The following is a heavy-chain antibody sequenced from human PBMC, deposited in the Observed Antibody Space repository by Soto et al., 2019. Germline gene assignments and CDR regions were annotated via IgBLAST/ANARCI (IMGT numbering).Heavy chain of an antibody. J-gene: IGHJ4*02. CDR3: LKDRYEGEQNQGFDF. V-gene: IGHV3-30*02. Sequence: GGSLRLSCETSGFTFSNYGMHWVRQAPGKGLEWVTLISSDEDNKYYADSVKGRFSISRDNFKKTLYLQMNNLRVEDTAIYYCLKDRYEGEQNQGFDFWGQGTLVTVSS. CDR2: ISSDEDNK. D-gene: IGHD3-16*01. CDR1: GFTFSNYG.